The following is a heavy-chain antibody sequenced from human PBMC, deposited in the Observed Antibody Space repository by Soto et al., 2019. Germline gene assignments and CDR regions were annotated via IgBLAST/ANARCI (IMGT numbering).Heavy chain of an antibody. Sequence: EVQLLESGGGLVQPGGSLRLSCAASGFTFRNYPMTWVRQAPGKGLDWVSTISGSGVDTYYPDSVKGRVTISRDNSKNTLYLQINSLSAEDTAVYYCAKGGLLPRANRWFWGQGTLVTVSS. D-gene: IGHD2-2*01. CDR1: GFTFRNYP. J-gene: IGHJ4*02. V-gene: IGHV3-23*01. CDR3: AKGGLLPRANRWF. CDR2: ISGSGVDT.